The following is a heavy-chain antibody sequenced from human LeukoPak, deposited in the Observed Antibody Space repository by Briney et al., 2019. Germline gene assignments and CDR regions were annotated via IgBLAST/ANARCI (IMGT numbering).Heavy chain of an antibody. D-gene: IGHD3-22*01. CDR2: INHSRTT. Sequence: SETLSLTCAVYGGSFSGYYWSWIRQPPGKGLEWIGGINHSRTTNYNPSLKSRVTISVDTSKNQFSLKLSSVTAADTAVYYCARGSYDSSGYYYENAFDIWGQGTMVTVSS. V-gene: IGHV4-34*01. J-gene: IGHJ3*02. CDR1: GGSFSGYY. CDR3: ARGSYDSSGYYYENAFDI.